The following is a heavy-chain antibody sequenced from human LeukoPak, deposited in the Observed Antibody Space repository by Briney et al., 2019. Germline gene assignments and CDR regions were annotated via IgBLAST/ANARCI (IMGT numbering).Heavy chain of an antibody. D-gene: IGHD4-17*01. CDR2: IMPLFGTA. CDR1: GYTFTGQD. CDR3: ARDVHGDYGSGWFDP. V-gene: IGHV1-69*05. J-gene: IGHJ5*02. Sequence: SVKVSCKASGYTFTGQDMHWVRQAPGQGLEWLGGIMPLFGTAGYAQKFQGRVTITKDESTRTVYLELTSLTSDDTAVYYCARDVHGDYGSGWFDPWGQGTLVSVSS.